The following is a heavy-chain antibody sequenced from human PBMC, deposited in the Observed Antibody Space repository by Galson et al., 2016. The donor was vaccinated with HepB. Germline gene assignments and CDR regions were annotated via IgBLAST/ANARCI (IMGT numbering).Heavy chain of an antibody. D-gene: IGHD4-17*01. Sequence: SETLSLTCTVSGGSISSENWWTWVRQPPGKGLEWVGEIHHSGNTNSQPSLQSRVTMSMDTSKNQFSLKMSSVTAADTAVYFCARDIRSHLDFWGQGILVTVSS. CDR1: GGSISSENW. V-gene: IGHV4/OR15-8*02. J-gene: IGHJ4*02. CDR3: ARDIRSHLDF. CDR2: IHHSGNT.